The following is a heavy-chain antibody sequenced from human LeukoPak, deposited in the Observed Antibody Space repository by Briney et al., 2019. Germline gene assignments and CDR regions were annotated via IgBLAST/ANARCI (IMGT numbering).Heavy chain of an antibody. D-gene: IGHD2-8*01. V-gene: IGHV1-2*02. Sequence: ASVKVSCKASGYNFTGYYMHWVRQAPGQGLEWMGWIDPNSGGTNYAQKFEGRVTMTRDTSISTAYMELSRLRSDDTAVYYCARLQYCTNGVCPYYLDNWGQGTLVIVSS. J-gene: IGHJ4*02. CDR2: IDPNSGGT. CDR1: GYNFTGYY. CDR3: ARLQYCTNGVCPYYLDN.